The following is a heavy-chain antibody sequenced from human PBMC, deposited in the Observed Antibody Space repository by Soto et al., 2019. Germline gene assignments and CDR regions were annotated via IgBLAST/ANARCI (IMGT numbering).Heavy chain of an antibody. CDR3: ARIRYWGSGYYGMDV. Sequence: SETLSLTCTVSGGSISSSSYYWGWIRQPPGKGLEWIGSIYYSGSTYYNPSLKSRVTISVDTSKNQFSLKLSSVTAADTAVYYCARIRYWGSGYYGMDVWGQGTTVTVSS. J-gene: IGHJ6*02. CDR2: IYYSGST. D-gene: IGHD7-27*01. CDR1: GGSISSSSYY. V-gene: IGHV4-39*01.